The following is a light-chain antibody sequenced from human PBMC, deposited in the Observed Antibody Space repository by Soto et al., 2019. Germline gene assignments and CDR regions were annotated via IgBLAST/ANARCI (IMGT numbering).Light chain of an antibody. V-gene: IGKV1-33*01. J-gene: IGKJ2*01. CDR3: QQDDNLPPYT. CDR1: QYISNY. CDR2: DAS. Sequence: DIQMTQSPSSLSASVGDRVTITFKASQYISNYLTWYQQKPGKAPKLLIYDASNLETGVPSRFSGSGSGTDVTFTISSLQHDDIATYYCQQDDNLPPYTFGQGTKLEIK.